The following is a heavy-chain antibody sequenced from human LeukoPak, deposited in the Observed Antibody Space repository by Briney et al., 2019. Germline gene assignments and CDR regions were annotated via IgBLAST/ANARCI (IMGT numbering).Heavy chain of an antibody. V-gene: IGHV4-30-4*01. CDR2: IYYSGST. CDR1: GGSISSGDYY. J-gene: IGHJ6*02. CDR3: ARLNGEDYYDSSGYFPNYYYGMDV. Sequence: SQTLSLTCTVSGGSISSGDYYWSWIRQPPGKGLEWIGYIYYSGSTYYNPSLKGRVTISVDTSKNQFSLKLSSVTAADTAVYYCARLNGEDYYDSSGYFPNYYYGMDVWGQGTTVTVSS. D-gene: IGHD3-22*01.